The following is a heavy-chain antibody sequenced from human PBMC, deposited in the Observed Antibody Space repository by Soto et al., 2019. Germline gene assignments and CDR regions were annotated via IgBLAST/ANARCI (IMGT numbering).Heavy chain of an antibody. D-gene: IGHD1-1*01. CDR2: IYYSGTT. CDR1: GDSISSGSYY. CDR3: ASRGRLRTEGGYDY. J-gene: IGHJ4*02. V-gene: IGHV4-39*01. Sequence: QLQLQESGPGLVKPSETLSLTCTVSGDSISSGSYYWAWIRQPPGKGMEWIGFIYYSGTTYYNPSLKRRVTLSVETSKNQCSLKLSSVTAADTAVFYCASRGRLRTEGGYDYWGQGTLVTVSS.